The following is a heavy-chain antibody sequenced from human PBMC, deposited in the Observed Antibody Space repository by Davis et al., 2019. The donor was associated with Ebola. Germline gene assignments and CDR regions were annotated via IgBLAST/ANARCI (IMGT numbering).Heavy chain of an antibody. CDR3: ARDFLWFDY. CDR2: INPSGGST. V-gene: IGHV1-46*03. CDR1: RYTFTSYY. D-gene: IGHD2/OR15-2a*01. Sequence: ASVTVPRKASRYTFTSYYLHWVRQAAGQGLEWMGIINPSGGSTRYAHKSQGRVTMTRDTSTSTVYMELSSLRSEDTAVYYWARDFLWFDYWGQGTLVTVSS. J-gene: IGHJ4*02.